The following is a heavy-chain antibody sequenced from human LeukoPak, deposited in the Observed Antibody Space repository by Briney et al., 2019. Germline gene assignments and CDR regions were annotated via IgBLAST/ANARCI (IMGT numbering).Heavy chain of an antibody. Sequence: SETLSLTCTVSGGSNTSGSHYWSWIRQPAGKGLEWIGRIYTDGSTNYNPSLESRVTISVDTSKNQFSLKVSSVTAADTAVYYCARDLLGEYGDFLPAFDIWGQGTMVTVSS. CDR2: IYTDGST. J-gene: IGHJ3*02. CDR1: GGSNTSGSHY. CDR3: ARDLLGEYGDFLPAFDI. V-gene: IGHV4-61*02. D-gene: IGHD4-17*01.